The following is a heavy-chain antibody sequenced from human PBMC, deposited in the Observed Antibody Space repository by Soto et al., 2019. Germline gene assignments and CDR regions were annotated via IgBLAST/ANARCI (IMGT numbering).Heavy chain of an antibody. Sequence: QVQLAESGGGVVQPGRSLTLSCAASGFSFNNHGMHWVRQAPGKGLEWVAVIWYDGSYKYSADSVKGRFTISRDTSKNAPVVQMRRVRAQGPALLCCARPYMVSSYFDSRGQGTLVTASS. CDR2: IWYDGSYK. V-gene: IGHV3-33*01. J-gene: IGHJ4*02. D-gene: IGHD3-10*01. CDR1: GFSFNNHG. CDR3: ARPYMVSSYFDS.